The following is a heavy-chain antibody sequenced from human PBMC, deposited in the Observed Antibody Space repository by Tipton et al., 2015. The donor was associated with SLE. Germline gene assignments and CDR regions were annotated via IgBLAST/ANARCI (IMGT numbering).Heavy chain of an antibody. D-gene: IGHD3-3*01. CDR2: ISYDGSNK. J-gene: IGHJ4*02. V-gene: IGHV3-30-3*01. CDR3: ARMPQFYDFWSGSGFDY. CDR1: GFTFSNYA. Sequence: SLRLSCAASGFTFSNYAMHWVRQAPGKGLEWVAVISYDGSNKYYADSVKGRFTISRDNSKNTLYLQMNSLRVEDTAVYYCARMPQFYDFWSGSGFDYWGQGTLVTVSS.